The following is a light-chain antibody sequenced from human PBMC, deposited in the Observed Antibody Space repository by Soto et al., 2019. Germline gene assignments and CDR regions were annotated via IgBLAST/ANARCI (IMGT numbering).Light chain of an antibody. Sequence: QSVLTQPPSVSGAPGQRVTISCTGSSSNIGAGYDVHWYQQVPGTAPKLLIYGNINRPSGVPDRFSGFKSGTSASLAITGLQAEDEADYYCQSYDNSLSGLFGGGTKVTVL. CDR2: GNI. V-gene: IGLV1-40*01. CDR1: SSNIGAGYD. CDR3: QSYDNSLSGL. J-gene: IGLJ2*01.